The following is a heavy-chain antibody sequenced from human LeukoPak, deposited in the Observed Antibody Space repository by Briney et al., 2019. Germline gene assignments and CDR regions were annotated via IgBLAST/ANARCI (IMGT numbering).Heavy chain of an antibody. V-gene: IGHV2-5*02. CDR2: IYRDEDK. J-gene: IGHJ4*02. CDR3: GHYSVSACFDF. Sequence: SGPTLVNPTQTLTLTCTFSGFCFSSTGVGVGCIRQSPGKAREWLALIYRDEDKSSSPSLKGKLTITKDTSKNQVVLTRTHMDPVDTATYSCGHYSVSACFDFWGQGTLVSVSS. CDR1: GFCFSSTGVG. D-gene: IGHD5/OR15-5a*01.